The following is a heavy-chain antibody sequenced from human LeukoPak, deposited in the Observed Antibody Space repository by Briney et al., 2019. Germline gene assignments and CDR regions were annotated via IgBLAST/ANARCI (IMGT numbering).Heavy chain of an antibody. V-gene: IGHV1-18*01. CDR1: GYTFTSYG. CDR2: ISAYNGNT. J-gene: IGHJ3*02. Sequence: ASVKVSCKASGYTFTSYGISWVRQAPGQGLEWMGWISAYNGNTNYAQKLQGRVTMTTDTSTSTAHMELRSLRSDDTAVYYCARDREYSSSWTDAFDIWGQGTMVTVSS. CDR3: ARDREYSSSWTDAFDI. D-gene: IGHD6-13*01.